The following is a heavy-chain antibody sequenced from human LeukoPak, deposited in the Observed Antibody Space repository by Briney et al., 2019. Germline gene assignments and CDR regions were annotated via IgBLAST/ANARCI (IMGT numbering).Heavy chain of an antibody. CDR3: ARGIFDAFDI. CDR2: IKQDGSEK. Sequence: GMSLRLSCAASGFTFSIYAMHWVRQAPGKGLEWVANIKQDGSEKYYVDSVKGRFTISRDNAKNSLYLQMNSLRAEDTAVYYCARGIFDAFDIWGQGTMVTVSS. D-gene: IGHD3-9*01. CDR1: GFTFSIYA. V-gene: IGHV3-7*01. J-gene: IGHJ3*02.